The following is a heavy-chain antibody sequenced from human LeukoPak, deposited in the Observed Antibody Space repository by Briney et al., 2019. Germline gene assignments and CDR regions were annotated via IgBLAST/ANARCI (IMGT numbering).Heavy chain of an antibody. CDR3: AKKRALGEVEYSSSYFDY. V-gene: IGHV3-66*02. D-gene: IGHD6-6*01. Sequence: PGGSLRLSCAASGFSVSSNYMSWVRQAPGKGLEWVSVLYSGGTTHYADSVKGRFTISRDNSKNTLYLQMNSLRAEDTAVYYCAKKRALGEVEYSSSYFDYWGQGTLVTVSS. CDR2: LYSGGTT. J-gene: IGHJ4*02. CDR1: GFSVSSNY.